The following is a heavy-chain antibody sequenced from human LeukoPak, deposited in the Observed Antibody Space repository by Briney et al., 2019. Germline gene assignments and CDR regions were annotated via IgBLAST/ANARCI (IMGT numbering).Heavy chain of an antibody. CDR1: GFTFSSYW. CDR2: IKKDGNEA. V-gene: IGHV3-7*01. D-gene: IGHD3-22*01. CDR3: MGGHGWLPEN. Sequence: GGSLRLSCAGSGFTFSSYWMNWVRQAPGKGLEWVAIIKKDGNEAFYVDSVKGRFTITRDNVENSLYLQMNSLRVEDTAVYYCMGGHGWLPENWGQGTLVTVSS. J-gene: IGHJ4*02.